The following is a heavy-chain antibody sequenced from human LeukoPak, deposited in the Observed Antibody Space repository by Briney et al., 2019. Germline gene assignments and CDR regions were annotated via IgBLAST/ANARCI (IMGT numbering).Heavy chain of an antibody. J-gene: IGHJ4*02. CDR1: GDTFSNYA. Sequence: ASVTVSFKASGDTFSNYAISWVRQAPGQGLEWMGGIIPIFGTAKYAQKFQGRVTITADTSTSTAYMELSSLRSEDTAVYYCARAGWLQHYYFDYWGQGTLVTVSS. D-gene: IGHD5-24*01. CDR2: IIPIFGTA. V-gene: IGHV1-69*06. CDR3: ARAGWLQHYYFDY.